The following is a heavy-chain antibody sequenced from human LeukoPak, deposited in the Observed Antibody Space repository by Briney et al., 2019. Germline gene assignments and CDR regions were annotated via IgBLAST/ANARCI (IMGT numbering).Heavy chain of an antibody. CDR3: ARGAIVGATRVWFDP. V-gene: IGHV4-59*01. CDR1: GGSISSYY. Sequence: PSETLSLTCTVSGGSISSYYWSWIRQPPGKGLEWIGYIYYSGSTNYNPSLKSRVTISVDTSKSQFSLKLSSVTAADTAVYYCARGAIVGATRVWFDPWGQGTLVTVSS. J-gene: IGHJ5*02. CDR2: IYYSGST. D-gene: IGHD1-26*01.